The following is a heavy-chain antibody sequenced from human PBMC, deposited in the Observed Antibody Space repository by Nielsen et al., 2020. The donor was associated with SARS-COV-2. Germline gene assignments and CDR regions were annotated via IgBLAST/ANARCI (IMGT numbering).Heavy chain of an antibody. J-gene: IGHJ4*02. V-gene: IGHV3-23*01. Sequence: GESLKISCAASGFTFSSYAMSWVRQAPGKGLEWVSAISGSGGSTYYADSVKGRFTISRDNSKNTLYLRMNSLRAEDTAVYYCAKINGLELGFDYWGQGTLVTVSS. CDR2: ISGSGGST. CDR3: AKINGLELGFDY. D-gene: IGHD7-27*01. CDR1: GFTFSSYA.